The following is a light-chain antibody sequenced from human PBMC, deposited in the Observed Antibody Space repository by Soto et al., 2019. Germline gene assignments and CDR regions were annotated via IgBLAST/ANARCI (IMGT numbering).Light chain of an antibody. CDR1: SREVGVYNY. J-gene: IGLJ2*01. V-gene: IGLV2-14*01. CDR2: DVS. Sequence: QSALTQPASMSGSPGQSITISCTGTSREVGVYNYVSWYQQHPGKAPKLMIYDVSNRPSGVSNRFSGSKSGNTASLTISGLQAEDEADYYCSSYTNSRTLVFGGGTKLTVL. CDR3: SSYTNSRTLV.